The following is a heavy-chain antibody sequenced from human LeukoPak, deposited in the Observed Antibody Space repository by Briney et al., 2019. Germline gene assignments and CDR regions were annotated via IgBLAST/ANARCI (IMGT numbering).Heavy chain of an antibody. V-gene: IGHV3-30-3*01. CDR1: GFIFSSYA. CDR2: ISFDGSNK. Sequence: GGSLRLSCAASGFIFSSYAVHWVRQAPGKGLKWVAFISFDGSNKYYADSVKGRFTISRDNSKNTLYLQMNSLRAEDTAVYYCARQVAGLDYWGQGTLVTVSS. D-gene: IGHD6-19*01. CDR3: ARQVAGLDY. J-gene: IGHJ4*02.